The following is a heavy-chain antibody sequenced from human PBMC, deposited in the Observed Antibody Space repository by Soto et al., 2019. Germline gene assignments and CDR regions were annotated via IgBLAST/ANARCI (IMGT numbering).Heavy chain of an antibody. CDR1: GYTFTSYY. D-gene: IGHD3-3*01. Sequence: ASVKVSCKASGYTFTSYYMHWVRQAPGQGLEWMGIINPSGGSTSYAQKFQGRVTMTRDTSTSTVYMELSSLRSEDTAVYFCAKDAAISIFGVTSQYLFSGMDVWAQGTTVTVSS. J-gene: IGHJ6*02. CDR3: AKDAAISIFGVTSQYLFSGMDV. V-gene: IGHV1-46*01. CDR2: INPSGGST.